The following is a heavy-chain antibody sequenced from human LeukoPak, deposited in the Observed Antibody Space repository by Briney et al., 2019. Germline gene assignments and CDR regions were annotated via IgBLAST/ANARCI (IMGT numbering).Heavy chain of an antibody. CDR3: ARGDPNWDPSSYYFDS. CDR1: GFTISNYN. CDR2: ISTSGII. D-gene: IGHD3-10*01. J-gene: IGHJ4*02. V-gene: IGHV3-48*02. Sequence: GGSLRLSCAASGFTISNYNMDWVRQAPGKGLEWISYISTSGIIYYADSVRGRFTISRDNAKNSLYLQMNSLRDEDTAVYYCARGDPNWDPSSYYFDSWGQGVLVTVSS.